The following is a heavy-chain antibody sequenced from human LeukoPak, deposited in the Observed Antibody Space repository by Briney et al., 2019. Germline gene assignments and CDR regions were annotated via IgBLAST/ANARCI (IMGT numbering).Heavy chain of an antibody. J-gene: IGHJ6*03. Sequence: GGSLRLSCAASGFTFSDYYMSWIRQAPGKGLEWVSYISSSGSTIYYADSVKGRSTISRDNAKNSLYLQMNSLRAEDTAVYYCARDRRDSSRTYNYYYYYYMDVWGKGTTVTVSS. CDR1: GFTFSDYY. CDR2: ISSSGSTI. CDR3: ARDRRDSSRTYNYYYYYYMDV. V-gene: IGHV3-11*01. D-gene: IGHD6-13*01.